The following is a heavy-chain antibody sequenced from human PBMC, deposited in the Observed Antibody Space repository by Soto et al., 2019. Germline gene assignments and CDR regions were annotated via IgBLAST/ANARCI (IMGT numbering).Heavy chain of an antibody. Sequence: VQVAESGGGVVQPGRSLRLSCAASGFTFRTYAIHWVRQAPGKGLEWVAVISRDGTSKYYVDSVKGRFTISRDNSKDTVYLQMNSLRDEDSAMFYCARSRSGAVADSFDFWGQGTLVTVSS. CDR2: ISRDGTSK. CDR3: ARSRSGAVADSFDF. D-gene: IGHD3-10*01. J-gene: IGHJ4*02. V-gene: IGHV3-30*04. CDR1: GFTFRTYA.